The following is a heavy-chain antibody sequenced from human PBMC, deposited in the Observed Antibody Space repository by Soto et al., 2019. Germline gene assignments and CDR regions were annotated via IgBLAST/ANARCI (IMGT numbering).Heavy chain of an antibody. V-gene: IGHV3-74*01. CDR2: ISSDGSSP. D-gene: IGHD3-16*01. J-gene: IGHJ4*02. Sequence: EVQLVESGGALVQPGGSLRLSCAASGFTFSSYWMHWVRQAPGKGLVWVSRISSDGSSPTYADSVKGRFTVSRDNVKNTLYLQMNTLRAVDTAMYYCARDRDSYGGHDFWGRGTLVTVSS. CDR1: GFTFSSYW. CDR3: ARDRDSYGGHDF.